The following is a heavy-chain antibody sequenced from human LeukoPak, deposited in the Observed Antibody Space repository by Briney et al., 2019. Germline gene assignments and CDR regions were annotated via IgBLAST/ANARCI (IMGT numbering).Heavy chain of an antibody. J-gene: IGHJ3*02. CDR2: IIPILGIA. Sequence: ASVKVSCKASGGTFSSYAISWVRQAPGQGLEWMGRIIPILGIANYAQKFQGRVTITADKSTSTAYMELSSLRSEDTAVYYCARDQGGSYYDAFDIWGQGTMVTVSS. V-gene: IGHV1-69*04. CDR1: GGTFSSYA. CDR3: ARDQGGSYYDAFDI. D-gene: IGHD1-26*01.